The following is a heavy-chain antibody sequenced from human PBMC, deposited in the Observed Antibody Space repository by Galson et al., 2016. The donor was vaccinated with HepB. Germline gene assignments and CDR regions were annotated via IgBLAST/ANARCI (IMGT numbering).Heavy chain of an antibody. CDR2: ISSSSAYI. Sequence: SLRLSCAASGFTFRNYAMNWVRQAPGKGLEWVSSISSSSAYIYYADSVKGRFTISRDNAKNSLYLQMNSLRAEDTAVYYCAREGSWPRDFDYWGQGTLVTVSS. V-gene: IGHV3-21*01. D-gene: IGHD6-13*01. CDR1: GFTFRNYA. CDR3: AREGSWPRDFDY. J-gene: IGHJ4*02.